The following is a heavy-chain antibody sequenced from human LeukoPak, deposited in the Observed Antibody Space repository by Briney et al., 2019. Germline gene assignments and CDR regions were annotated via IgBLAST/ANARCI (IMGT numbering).Heavy chain of an antibody. CDR2: TYYRSRWYD. D-gene: IGHD6-13*01. V-gene: IGHV6-1*01. CDR3: ARARTAGTLFFDY. Sequence: SQTLSLTCAISGDSVSSNSAAWNWIRQSPSRGHEWLGRTYYRSRWYDDYAASVESRTSITADTSLNEFSLHLTSVTPEDSAVYYCARARTAGTLFFDYWGRGTQVVVSS. CDR1: GDSVSSNSAA. J-gene: IGHJ4*01.